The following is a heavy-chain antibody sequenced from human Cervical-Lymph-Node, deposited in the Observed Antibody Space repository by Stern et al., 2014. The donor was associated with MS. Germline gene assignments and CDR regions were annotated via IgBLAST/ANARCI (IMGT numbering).Heavy chain of an antibody. V-gene: IGHV1-2*06. CDR2: IDPNNGCT. J-gene: IGHJ4*02. CDR1: GYTFTDYL. CDR3: ARALADSSGAHDY. Sequence: QVQLVQSGAEVKEPGASVKVSCKASGYTFTDYLMHWARQVPGQGLEWMGRIDPNNGCTNYAQRLRGRVTMTRDTSISTAYMDLSSLGSDDTAVYYCARALADSSGAHDYWGQGTLVTVSP. D-gene: IGHD2-15*01.